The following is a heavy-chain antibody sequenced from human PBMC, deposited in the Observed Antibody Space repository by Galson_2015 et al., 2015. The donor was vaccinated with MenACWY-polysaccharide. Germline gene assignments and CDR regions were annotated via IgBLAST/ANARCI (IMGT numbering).Heavy chain of an antibody. J-gene: IGHJ4*02. CDR1: GDSVSSNSAA. CDR3: ARDLRGSYGDYFDY. V-gene: IGHV6-1*01. Sequence: CAISGDSVSSNSAAWNWIRQSPSRGLEWLGRTYYRSKWYNDYAVSVKSRITINPDTSKNQFSRQLNSVTPEDTAVYYCARDLRGSYGDYFDYWGQGTLATVSS. D-gene: IGHD1-26*01. CDR2: TYYRSKWYN.